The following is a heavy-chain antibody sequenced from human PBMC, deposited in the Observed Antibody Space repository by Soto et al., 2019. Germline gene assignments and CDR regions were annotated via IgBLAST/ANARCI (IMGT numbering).Heavy chain of an antibody. CDR3: ARDLFSVISDLSAAAGPGGVDV. Sequence: SVKVSCKASGGSFSSYAISWVRQAPGQGLEWIGGIIPVCGTANYAQKFQGRVTITADESTSTVNMELSSLRSEDTATYYCARDLFSVISDLSAAAGPGGVDVWGQGTTVAVSS. CDR2: IIPVCGTA. CDR1: GGSFSSYA. V-gene: IGHV1-69*13. D-gene: IGHD6-13*01. J-gene: IGHJ6*02.